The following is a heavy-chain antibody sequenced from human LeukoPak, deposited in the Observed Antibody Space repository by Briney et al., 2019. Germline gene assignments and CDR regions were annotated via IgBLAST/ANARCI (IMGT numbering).Heavy chain of an antibody. J-gene: IGHJ4*02. CDR3: ARDRVTGTSRGSEIDY. D-gene: IGHD1-20*01. CDR2: ISSSGSTI. V-gene: IGHV3-48*03. Sequence: GGSLRLSCAASGFTFSSYEMNWVRQAPGKGLEWVSYISSSGSTIYYADSVKGRFTISRDNAKNSLYLQMNSLRDEDTAVYYCARDRVTGTSRGSEIDYWGQGTLVTVSS. CDR1: GFTFSSYE.